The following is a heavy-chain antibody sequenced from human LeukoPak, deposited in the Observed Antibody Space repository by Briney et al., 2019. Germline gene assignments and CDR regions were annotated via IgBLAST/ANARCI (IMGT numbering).Heavy chain of an antibody. J-gene: IGHJ4*02. Sequence: VKVSCKASGYTFTGYYIHWVRQAPGQGLEWMGYINPNSGYTNYAQKFQDRVTVTRDTSISTAYMELSWLRSDDTAVYYCAREEANTRIHFDYWGQGTLVTVSS. CDR3: AREEANTRIHFDY. V-gene: IGHV1-2*02. CDR1: GYTFTGYY. D-gene: IGHD3-22*01. CDR2: INPNSGYT.